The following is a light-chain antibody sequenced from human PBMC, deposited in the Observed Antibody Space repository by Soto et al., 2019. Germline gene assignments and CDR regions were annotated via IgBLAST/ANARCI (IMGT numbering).Light chain of an antibody. CDR3: QQSYTTPWT. Sequence: DIQMTQSASYLSASVGDRVTITYRASQSISGYLNWYQQKPGKAPKLLIYAASSLQSGVPSRFSGSGSGTDFTLTISSLQPEDFATYYCQQSYTTPWTFGQGTKVEIK. CDR2: AAS. J-gene: IGKJ1*01. CDR1: QSISGY. V-gene: IGKV1-39*01.